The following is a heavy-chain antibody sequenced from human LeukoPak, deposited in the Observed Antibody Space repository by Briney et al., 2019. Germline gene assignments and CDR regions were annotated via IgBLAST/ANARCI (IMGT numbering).Heavy chain of an antibody. CDR3: ASVTLSAYDGDY. D-gene: IGHD5-12*01. J-gene: IGHJ4*02. Sequence: ASVTVSFKASGYTFTVYYMHWVRQAPGQGLEWMGWINPKSGGTNYAQKFQGRVTMTRDTSISTAYMELSRLRSDDTAVYYCASVTLSAYDGDYRGQGTLVTVSS. CDR2: INPKSGGT. CDR1: GYTFTVYY. V-gene: IGHV1-2*02.